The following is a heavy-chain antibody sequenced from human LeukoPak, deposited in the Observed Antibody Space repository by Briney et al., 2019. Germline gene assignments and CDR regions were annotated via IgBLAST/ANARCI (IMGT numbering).Heavy chain of an antibody. CDR3: ARGTDDYIVATTSFEY. J-gene: IGHJ4*02. Sequence: SVKVSCKTSGDSFSTYVISWVRQAPGQGLEWMGGVIPMVGTANIAQKFQGRVTITADESTSTAYMGVSSLRSDDTAVYYCARGTDDYIVATTSFEYWGRGTLVTVSS. D-gene: IGHD5-12*01. CDR2: VIPMVGTA. V-gene: IGHV1-69*13. CDR1: GDSFSTYV.